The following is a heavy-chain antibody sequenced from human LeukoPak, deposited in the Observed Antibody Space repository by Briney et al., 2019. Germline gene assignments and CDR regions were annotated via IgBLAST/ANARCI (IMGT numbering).Heavy chain of an antibody. CDR3: ARESYGALYYYYGMDV. V-gene: IGHV1-18*01. J-gene: IGHJ6*02. Sequence: ASVKVSCKASGYTFTSYGISRVRQAPGQGLEWMGWISAYNGNTNYAQKLQGRVTMTTDTSTSTAYMELRSLRSDDTAVYYCARESYGALYYYYGMDVWGQGTTVTVSS. CDR2: ISAYNGNT. CDR1: GYTFTSYG. D-gene: IGHD1-26*01.